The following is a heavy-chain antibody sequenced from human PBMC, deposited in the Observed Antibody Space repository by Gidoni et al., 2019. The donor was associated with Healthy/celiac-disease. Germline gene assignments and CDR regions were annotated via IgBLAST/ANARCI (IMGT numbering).Heavy chain of an antibody. J-gene: IGHJ4*02. D-gene: IGHD6-13*01. CDR1: GFTFSTAW. CDR2: IKSKTDGGTT. CDR3: TTDTYSSSWDEDVDY. Sequence: EVPLVESGGGLVTPGGSLSLSCAASGFTFSTAWMSWVRQAPGKGREWVVRIKSKTDGGTTDYSAPVKGRFTISRDDSKNTLYLQMNSLKTEDTAVYYCTTDTYSSSWDEDVDYWGQGTLVTVSS. V-gene: IGHV3-15*01.